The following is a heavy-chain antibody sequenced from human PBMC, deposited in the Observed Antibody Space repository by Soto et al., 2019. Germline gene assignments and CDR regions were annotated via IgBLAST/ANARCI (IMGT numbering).Heavy chain of an antibody. CDR1: GFTISSYA. V-gene: IGHV3-23*01. J-gene: IGHJ5*02. D-gene: IGHD3-10*01. CDR3: ASSAELWFGENWFDP. CDR2: ISGSGGST. Sequence: GGSLRLSCAASGFTISSYAMSWVRQAPGMGLEWVSAISGSGGSTYYADSVKGRFTISRDNSENTLYLQMNSLRVEDTAVYYCASSAELWFGENWFDPWGQGTLVTVSS.